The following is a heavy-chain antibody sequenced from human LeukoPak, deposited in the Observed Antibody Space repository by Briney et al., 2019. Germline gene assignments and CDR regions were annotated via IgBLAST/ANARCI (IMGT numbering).Heavy chain of an antibody. J-gene: IGHJ4*02. V-gene: IGHV1-2*02. CDR1: GYTFTGYY. CDR2: INPNSGGT. Sequence: GASVKVSCKASGYTFTGYYMHWVRQAPGQGLEWMGWINPNSGGTNYAQKFQGRVTMTRDTSISTAYMELSRLRSDDTAVYYCARGVLYYDSSGPTDYWGQGTLVTVSS. CDR3: ARGVLYYDSSGPTDY. D-gene: IGHD3-22*01.